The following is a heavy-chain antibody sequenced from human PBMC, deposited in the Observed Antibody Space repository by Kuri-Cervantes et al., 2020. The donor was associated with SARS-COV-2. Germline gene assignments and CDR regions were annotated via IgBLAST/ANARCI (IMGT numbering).Heavy chain of an antibody. CDR3: ARSRAMIVAQADAFDI. CDR1: GGSFSGYY. CDR2: IYYSGSA. V-gene: IGHV4-34*01. D-gene: IGHD3-22*01. Sequence: GSLRLSCAVYGGSFSGYYWSWIRQPPGKGLEWIGSIYYSGSAYYNPSLKSRVTISVDTSKNQFSLKLSSVTAADTAVCYCARSRAMIVAQADAFDIWGQGTMVTVSS. J-gene: IGHJ3*02.